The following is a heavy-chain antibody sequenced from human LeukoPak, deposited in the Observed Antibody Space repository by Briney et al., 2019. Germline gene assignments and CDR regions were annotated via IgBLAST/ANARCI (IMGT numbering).Heavy chain of an antibody. CDR3: ARALDSSGWNGRDY. J-gene: IGHJ4*02. V-gene: IGHV3-30-3*01. Sequence: GGSLRLSCAASGFIFDSYAMHWARQALDKGLEWVAVISYDGSNKDYADSVKGRFTISRDKSKNMLYLQMNSLRPDDTAVYYCARALDSSGWNGRDYWGQGTLVTVSS. CDR2: ISYDGSNK. D-gene: IGHD6-19*01. CDR1: GFIFDSYA.